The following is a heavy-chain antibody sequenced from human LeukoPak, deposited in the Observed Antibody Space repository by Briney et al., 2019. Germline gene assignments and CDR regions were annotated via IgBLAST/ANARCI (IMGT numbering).Heavy chain of an antibody. CDR3: ARDEEQLVSKRGAFDI. CDR1: GGSISSGGYD. CDR2: IYHSGST. J-gene: IGHJ3*02. V-gene: IGHV4-30-2*01. D-gene: IGHD6-6*01. Sequence: SQTLSLTCTVSGGSISSGGYDWSWIRQPPGKGLEWIGYIYHSGSTYYKPSLKSRVTISVDRSKNQFSLKLSSVTAADTAVYYCARDEEQLVSKRGAFDIWGQGTMVTVSS.